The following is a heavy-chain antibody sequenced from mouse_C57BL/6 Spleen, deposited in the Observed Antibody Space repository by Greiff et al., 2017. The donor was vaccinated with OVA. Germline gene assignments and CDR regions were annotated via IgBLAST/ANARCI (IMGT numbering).Heavy chain of an antibody. D-gene: IGHD1-1*01. CDR3: AREVYYGSSGY. Sequence: VMLVEPGPELVKPGASVKISCKASGYAFSSSWLNWVKPRPGKGLEWIGRIYPGDGDTNYNGKFKGKATLTADKSSSTAYMQLSSLTSEDSAVYFCAREVYYGSSGYWGQGTTLTVSS. CDR2: IYPGDGDT. CDR1: GYAFSSSW. V-gene: IGHV1-82*01. J-gene: IGHJ2*01.